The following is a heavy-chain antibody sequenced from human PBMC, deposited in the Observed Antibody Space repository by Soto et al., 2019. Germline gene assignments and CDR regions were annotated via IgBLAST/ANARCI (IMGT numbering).Heavy chain of an antibody. CDR2: IYYGGST. D-gene: IGHD4-4*01. Sequence: SETLSLTCTVSGGSISSYYWSWIRQPPGKGLEWIGYIYYGGSTNYNPSLKSRVTISVDTSKNQFSLKLSSVTAADTAVYYCARTTVTPDYYYYGMDVWGQGTTVTVSS. CDR1: GGSISSYY. J-gene: IGHJ6*02. V-gene: IGHV4-59*01. CDR3: ARTTVTPDYYYYGMDV.